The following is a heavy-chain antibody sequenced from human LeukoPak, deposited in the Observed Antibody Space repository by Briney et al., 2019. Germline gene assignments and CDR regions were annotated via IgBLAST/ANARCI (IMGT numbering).Heavy chain of an antibody. V-gene: IGHV3-48*01. D-gene: IGHD6-25*01. CDR1: GFTFSSYS. CDR3: ARDRGRYYMDV. CDR2: ISSSSSTI. Sequence: GGSLRLSCAASGFTFSSYSMNWVRQAPGKGLEWVSYISSSSSTIYYADSVKGRFIISRDNAKNSLYLQMNSLRAEDTAVYYCARDRGRYYMDVWGKGTTVTISS. J-gene: IGHJ6*03.